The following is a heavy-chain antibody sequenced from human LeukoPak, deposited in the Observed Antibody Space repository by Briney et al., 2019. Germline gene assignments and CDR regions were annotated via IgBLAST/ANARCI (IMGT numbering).Heavy chain of an antibody. CDR2: INPSGGST. V-gene: IGHV1-46*01. Sequence: ASVKVSCKASGYTFTSYYMHWLRQAPGQGLEWMGIINPSGGSTSYAQKFQGRVTMTRDTSTSTVYMELSSLRSEDTAVYYCARDFPDQLEVRGVAVGYYFDYWGQGTLVTVSS. CDR3: ARDFPDQLEVRGVAVGYYFDY. CDR1: GYTFTSYY. D-gene: IGHD3-10*01. J-gene: IGHJ4*02.